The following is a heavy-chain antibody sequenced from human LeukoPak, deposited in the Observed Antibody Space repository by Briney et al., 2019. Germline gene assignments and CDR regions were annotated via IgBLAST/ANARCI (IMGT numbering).Heavy chain of an antibody. J-gene: IGHJ4*02. CDR2: LSGSGNGT. Sequence: PGASLRLSCAASGFTFSNYAMTWVRQAPGKGLERVSALSGSGNGTYYADSVKGRFTISRDNSKNTLYLRMNSLRAEDTAVYYCAKDTAALSFVIDSWGQGTLVTVSS. D-gene: IGHD2-15*01. CDR1: GFTFSNYA. V-gene: IGHV3-23*01. CDR3: AKDTAALSFVIDS.